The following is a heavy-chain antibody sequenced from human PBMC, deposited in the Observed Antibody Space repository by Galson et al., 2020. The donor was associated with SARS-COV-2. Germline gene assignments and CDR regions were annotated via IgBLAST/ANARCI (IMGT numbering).Heavy chain of an antibody. D-gene: IGHD3-22*01. CDR1: GFTFSSYD. V-gene: IGHV3-13*05. Sequence: GGSLRLSCAASGFTFSSYDMHWVRQATGKGLEWVSAIGTAGDPYYPGSVKGRFTISRENAKNSLYLQMNSLRAGDTAVYYCARAGYDSSGYYYFFDYWGQGTLVTVSS. CDR3: ARAGYDSSGYYYFFDY. CDR2: IGTAGDP. J-gene: IGHJ4*02.